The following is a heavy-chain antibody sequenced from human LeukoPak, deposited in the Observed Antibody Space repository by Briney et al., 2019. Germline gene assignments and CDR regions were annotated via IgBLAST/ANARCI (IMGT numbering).Heavy chain of an antibody. J-gene: IGHJ4*02. CDR1: GFTFSRYA. CDR2: ISYDGRKK. V-gene: IGHV3-30*04. CDR3: AREVIAAAGAYFDY. D-gene: IGHD6-13*01. Sequence: GGSLRLSCAASGFTFSRYAMSWVRQAPGKGLEWVAVISYDGRKKYHADSVKGRFTISRDNSKNTLYLQMNSLRAEDTAVYYCAREVIAAAGAYFDYWGQGTLVTVSS.